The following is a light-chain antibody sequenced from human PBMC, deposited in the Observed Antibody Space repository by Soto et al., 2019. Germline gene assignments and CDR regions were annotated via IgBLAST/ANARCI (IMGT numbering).Light chain of an antibody. J-gene: IGLJ2*01. Sequence: QSVLTQPPSASGTPGQRVTISYSGSSSNIGNNYVYWYQMVPGTAPKLLIYRNNQRPSGVPDRFSGSRSGTSASLAISGLRSEDEADYYCAAWDDSLSGRGVFGGGTKLTVL. CDR3: AAWDDSLSGRGV. CDR2: RNN. V-gene: IGLV1-47*01. CDR1: SSNIGNNY.